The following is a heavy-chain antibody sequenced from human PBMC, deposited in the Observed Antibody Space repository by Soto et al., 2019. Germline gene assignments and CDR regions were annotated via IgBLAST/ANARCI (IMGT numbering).Heavy chain of an antibody. D-gene: IGHD3-3*01. CDR1: VGTFNSSA. V-gene: IGHV1-69*01. Sequence: QVQLVQSGAEVRKPGSSVRVSCKASVGTFNSSAFSWVRQSPGQGLEWMGGIIPVFSATHYAKSFEGRVTISANESTKTVYLDFSSLKSDDTAVYFCASSAVFGVIALSSQGSFDPWGQGTLVIVSS. CDR3: ASSAVFGVIALSSQGSFDP. J-gene: IGHJ5*02. CDR2: IIPVFSAT.